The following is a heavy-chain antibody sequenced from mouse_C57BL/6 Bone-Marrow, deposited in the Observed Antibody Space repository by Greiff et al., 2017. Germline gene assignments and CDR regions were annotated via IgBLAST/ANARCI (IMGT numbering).Heavy chain of an antibody. CDR3: ARSRIHYGSSYAY. Sequence: VQLKESGPELVKPGASVKISCKASGYSFTGYYMNWVKRSPEKSLEWIGEINPSTGGTTYNQKFKAKATLTVDKSSSTAYMQLKSLTSEDSAVYYCARSRIHYGSSYAYWGQGTLVTVSA. D-gene: IGHD1-1*01. J-gene: IGHJ3*01. V-gene: IGHV1-42*01. CDR1: GYSFTGYY. CDR2: INPSTGGT.